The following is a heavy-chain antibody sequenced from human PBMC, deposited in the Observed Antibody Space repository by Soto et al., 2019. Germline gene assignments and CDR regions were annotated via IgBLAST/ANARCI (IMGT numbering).Heavy chain of an antibody. CDR1: GFTFNIHN. CDR3: ARDNVPSDFSDS. D-gene: IGHD2-8*01. Sequence: PGGSLRLSCSASGFTFNIHNMNWVRQAPGKGLEWVSSISSRSSYIYYSDSVKGRFTISRDNAKNSLYLQMNSLRAEDTAVYYCARDNVPSDFSDSWGQGTLVTVSS. J-gene: IGHJ4*02. CDR2: ISSRSSYI. V-gene: IGHV3-21*01.